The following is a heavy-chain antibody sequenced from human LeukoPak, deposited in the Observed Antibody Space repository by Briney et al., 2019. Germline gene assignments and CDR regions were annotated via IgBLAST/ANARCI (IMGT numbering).Heavy chain of an antibody. D-gene: IGHD5-18*01. Sequence: GGSLRLSSAASGFTFSSYGMHWVRQAPGKGPEWVAFVRYDGSNKYYADSVKGRFTISRDSSKNTLYLQMNSLRPEDTAVYYCAKGRGQSYPHYYFDSWGQGTLVTVSS. CDR1: GFTFSSYG. CDR2: VRYDGSNK. CDR3: AKGRGQSYPHYYFDS. J-gene: IGHJ4*02. V-gene: IGHV3-30*02.